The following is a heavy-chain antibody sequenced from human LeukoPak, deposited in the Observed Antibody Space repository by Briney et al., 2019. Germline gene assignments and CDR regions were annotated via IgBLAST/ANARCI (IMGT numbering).Heavy chain of an antibody. V-gene: IGHV3-23*01. J-gene: IGHJ6*02. Sequence: GGSLRLSCAASGFIFRNYAMSWVRQAPGKGLEWVSAITGSGDTTYYADSVKGRFTVSRDNSKNTLYLQMNSLRAEDTAVYYCATGQGHGMDVWGQGTTVTVSS. CDR2: ITGSGDTT. CDR1: GFIFRNYA. CDR3: ATGQGHGMDV.